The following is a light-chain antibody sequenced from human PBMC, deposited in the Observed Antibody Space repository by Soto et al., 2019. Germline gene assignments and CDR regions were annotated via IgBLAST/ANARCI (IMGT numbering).Light chain of an antibody. CDR2: DAS. Sequence: EVVMTQSPATLSVSPGERATLSCRASQSTSSNLAWYQHKPGQGPRLLIHDASTRATGVPARFSGSGSGTKFTLTISSLHSEDFAFYYCQQYNDWPETFGQGPKVDIK. CDR1: QSTSSN. V-gene: IGKV3-15*01. CDR3: QQYNDWPET. J-gene: IGKJ1*01.